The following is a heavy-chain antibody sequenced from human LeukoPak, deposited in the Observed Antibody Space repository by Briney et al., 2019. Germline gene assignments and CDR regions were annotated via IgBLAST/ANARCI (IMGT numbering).Heavy chain of an antibody. V-gene: IGHV3-48*02. Sequence: PGGSLRLSWAASGFTFRSYAMQWVRQAPGKGLKWVSYITYNSGTIFYADSVKGRFTISRDNAKDSLYLQMSSLRDEDTAVYYCARDSGYSYADDYWGQGTLVTVSS. J-gene: IGHJ4*02. CDR2: ITYNSGTI. CDR1: GFTFRSYA. CDR3: ARDSGYSYADDY. D-gene: IGHD5-18*01.